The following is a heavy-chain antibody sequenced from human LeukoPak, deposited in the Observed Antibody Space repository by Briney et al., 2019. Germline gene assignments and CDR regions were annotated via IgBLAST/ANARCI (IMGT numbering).Heavy chain of an antibody. J-gene: IGHJ4*02. Sequence: ASVKVSCKASGYTFNGYYMHRVRQAPGQGLEWMGWINPNSGGTNYAQQFQGRVTMTRDTSISTAYMELSRLRSDDTAVYYCASYDCRSTSCHYYWGQGTLVTVSS. CDR1: GYTFNGYY. CDR3: ASYDCRSTSCHYY. D-gene: IGHD2-2*01. CDR2: INPNSGGT. V-gene: IGHV1-2*02.